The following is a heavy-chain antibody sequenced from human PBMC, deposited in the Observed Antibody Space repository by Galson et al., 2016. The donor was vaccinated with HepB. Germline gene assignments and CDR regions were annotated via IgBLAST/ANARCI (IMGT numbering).Heavy chain of an antibody. CDR1: GGTFSSYA. Sequence: SVKVSCKASGGTFSSYAISWVRQAPGQGLEWMGAIIPIFGPATYAQNFQGRLTITADTSTSTVYMELRRLRSDDTAVYYCARDRGSGWLSSQLHSWGQGTLGTVSS. CDR2: IIPIFGPA. CDR3: ARDRGSGWLSSQLHS. J-gene: IGHJ4*02. V-gene: IGHV1-69*06. D-gene: IGHD6-19*01.